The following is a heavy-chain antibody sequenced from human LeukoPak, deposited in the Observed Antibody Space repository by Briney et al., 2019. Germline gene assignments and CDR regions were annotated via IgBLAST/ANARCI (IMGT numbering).Heavy chain of an antibody. J-gene: IGHJ4*02. CDR2: IYYSGST. Sequence: PSETLSLTCTVSGGSISPYYWSWIRQPPGKGLEWIGYIYYSGSTNYNPSLKSRVTISVDTSKNQFSLKLSSVTAADTAVYYCARDPITMVRGVLDYWGQGTLVTVSS. D-gene: IGHD3-10*01. CDR3: ARDPITMVRGVLDY. CDR1: GGSISPYY. V-gene: IGHV4-59*12.